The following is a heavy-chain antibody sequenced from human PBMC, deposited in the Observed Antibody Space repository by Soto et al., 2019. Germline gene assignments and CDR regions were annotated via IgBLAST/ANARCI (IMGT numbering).Heavy chain of an antibody. CDR2: IYHSGST. D-gene: IGHD6-19*01. CDR3: ARVPKSRGIAVAGYYYYYGMDV. CDR1: GYSISSGYY. V-gene: IGHV4-38-2*01. Sequence: TSETLSLTCAVSGYSISSGYYWGWIRQPPGKGLEWIGSIYHSGSTYYNPSLKSRVTISVDTSKNQFSLKLSSVTAADTAVYYCARVPKSRGIAVAGYYYYYGMDVWGQGTTVTVSS. J-gene: IGHJ6*02.